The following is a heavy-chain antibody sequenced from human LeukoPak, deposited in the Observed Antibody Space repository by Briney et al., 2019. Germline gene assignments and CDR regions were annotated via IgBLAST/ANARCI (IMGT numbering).Heavy chain of an antibody. CDR1: GGSFSGYY. D-gene: IGHD2-2*03. CDR3: ARGAGYCSSTSCYRVVFAFDI. V-gene: IGHV4-34*01. CDR2: INHSGST. Sequence: SETLSLTCAVYGGSFSGYYWSWIRQPPGKGLEWIEEINHSGSTNYNPSLKSRVTISVDTSKNQFSLKLSSVTAADTAVYYCARGAGYCSSTSCYRVVFAFDIWGQGTMVTVSS. J-gene: IGHJ3*02.